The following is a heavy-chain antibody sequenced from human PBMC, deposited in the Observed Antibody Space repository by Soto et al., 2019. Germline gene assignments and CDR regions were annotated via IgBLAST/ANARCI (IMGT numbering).Heavy chain of an antibody. CDR2: INTYNGNS. D-gene: IGHD2-15*01. CDR1: GYTLTNYA. V-gene: IGHV1-18*01. Sequence: ASVKVSCKASGYTLTNYAISWVRHAPGQGPEWMGWINTYNGNSNYAQKFQGRVTMTTDTSTNTAYMELRSLTSDDTAVYYCARDCTGGSCFCIYWGQGTLVTVSS. J-gene: IGHJ4*02. CDR3: ARDCTGGSCFCIY.